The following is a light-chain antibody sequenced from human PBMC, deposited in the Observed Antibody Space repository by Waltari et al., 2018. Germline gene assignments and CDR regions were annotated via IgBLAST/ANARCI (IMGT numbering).Light chain of an antibody. Sequence: HSALTQPASVSGSPGQSITISCTGTSRDVGGYNNVSWYQQHPGKAPKLMFYDVSNRPSGVSNRFSGSTSGNTASLTISGLQAEDEADYYCSSYISSDTLELFGGGTSLTVL. CDR3: SSYISSDTLEL. CDR2: DVS. V-gene: IGLV2-14*03. J-gene: IGLJ2*01. CDR1: SRDVGGYNN.